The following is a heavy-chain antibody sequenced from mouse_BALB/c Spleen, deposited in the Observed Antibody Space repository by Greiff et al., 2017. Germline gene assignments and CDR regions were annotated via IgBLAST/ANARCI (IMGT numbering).Heavy chain of an antibody. CDR3: AREEAMDY. V-gene: IGHV3-2*02. CDR2: ISYSGST. J-gene: IGHJ4*01. CDR1: GYSITSDYA. Sequence: EVQLQQSGPGLVKPSQSLSLTCTVTGYSITSDYAWNWIRQFPGNKLEWMGYISYSGSTSYNPSLKSRISITRDTSKNQFFLQLNSVTTEDTATYYCAREEAMDYWGQGTSVTVSS.